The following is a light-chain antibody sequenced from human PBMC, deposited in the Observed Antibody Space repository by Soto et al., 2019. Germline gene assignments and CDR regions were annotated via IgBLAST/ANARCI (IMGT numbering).Light chain of an antibody. V-gene: IGKV3-20*01. J-gene: IGKJ2*02. CDR2: ETW. Sequence: EIVLTQSPGTLSLSPGERATLSCRASQSVDSKFFAWYQQRPGQAPRLLIYETWKRPGAIPDRFSGSGSGTDFTLTISRLEPEDFAVYYCQHYVTSPCTFGQGTKLDIK. CDR3: QHYVTSPCT. CDR1: QSVDSKF.